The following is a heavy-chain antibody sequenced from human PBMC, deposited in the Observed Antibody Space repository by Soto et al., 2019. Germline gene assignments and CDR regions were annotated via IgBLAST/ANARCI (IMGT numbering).Heavy chain of an antibody. CDR3: AREMVTDSPRYYYYYGMDV. J-gene: IGHJ6*02. V-gene: IGHV1-46*01. CDR2: INPSGGST. D-gene: IGHD5-18*01. Sequence: GASVKVSCKASGYTFTSYYMHWVRQAPGQGLEWMGIINPSGGSTSYAQKFQGRVTMTRDTSTNTVYMELSSLRSEDTAVYYCAREMVTDSPRYYYYYGMDVWGQGTTVTVSS. CDR1: GYTFTSYY.